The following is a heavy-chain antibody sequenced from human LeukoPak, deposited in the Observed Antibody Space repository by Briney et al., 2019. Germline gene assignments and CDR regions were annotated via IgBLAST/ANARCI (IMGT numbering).Heavy chain of an antibody. D-gene: IGHD1-20*01. V-gene: IGHV3-30*02. J-gene: IGHJ4*02. CDR1: GFSFSSDG. CDR2: INHDGSSK. Sequence: GGSLRLSCAASGFSFSSDGIHWVRQAPGKGLEWLANINHDGSSKYYADSVRGRFTVSRGNSKNTLYLEMSSLRAEDTAVYFCAKGITGNSFYFDYWGQGTLVTVSS. CDR3: AKGITGNSFYFDY.